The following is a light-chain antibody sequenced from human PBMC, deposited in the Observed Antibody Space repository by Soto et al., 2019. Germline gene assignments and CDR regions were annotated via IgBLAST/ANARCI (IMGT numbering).Light chain of an antibody. CDR2: DVS. J-gene: IGKJ5*01. V-gene: IGKV1-5*01. CDR1: QSISRW. CDR3: QRYNSYSIT. Sequence: DFRMTQSPSTLSASEEDRVTISSRASQSISRWLAWYQQKPGRAPKLLIYDVSSLKSGVPSRFSGSGSGTEFTLAISSLQPDDFASDFCQRYNSYSITFGQGTRLEIK.